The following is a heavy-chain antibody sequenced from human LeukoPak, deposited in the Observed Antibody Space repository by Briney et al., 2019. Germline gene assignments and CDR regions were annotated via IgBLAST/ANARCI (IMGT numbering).Heavy chain of an antibody. J-gene: IGHJ6*02. CDR3: ARRRGRYSYGLPYYYYGMDV. Sequence: SETLSLTCAVYGGSFSGYYWSWIHQPPGKGLEWIGEINHSGSTNYNPSLKSRVTISVDTSKNQFSLKLSSVTAADTAVYYCARRRGRYSYGLPYYYYGMDVWGQGTTVTVSS. CDR2: INHSGST. D-gene: IGHD5-18*01. CDR1: GGSFSGYY. V-gene: IGHV4-34*01.